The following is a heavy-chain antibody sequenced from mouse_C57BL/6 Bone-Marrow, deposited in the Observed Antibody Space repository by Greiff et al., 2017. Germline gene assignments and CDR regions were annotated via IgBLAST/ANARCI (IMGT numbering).Heavy chain of an antibody. CDR2: IWSGGST. CDR1: GFSLTSYG. Sequence: QVQLQQSGPGLVQPSQSLSITCTVSGFSLTSYGVNWVRQSPGKGLEWLGMIWSGGSTDYNAAFISRLSISKDNSKSQVVFKMNSLQADDTAIYYCARKGEIYYGSSYGFAYWGQGTLVTVSA. D-gene: IGHD1-1*01. V-gene: IGHV2-2*01. J-gene: IGHJ3*01. CDR3: ARKGEIYYGSSYGFAY.